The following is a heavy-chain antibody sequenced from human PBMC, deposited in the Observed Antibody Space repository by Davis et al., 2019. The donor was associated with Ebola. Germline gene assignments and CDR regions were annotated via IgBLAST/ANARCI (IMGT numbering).Heavy chain of an antibody. CDR2: TRNKANSYNT. V-gene: IGHV3-72*01. D-gene: IGHD2-2*01. J-gene: IGHJ4*02. CDR1: GFTFSDYY. Sequence: PGGSLRLSCAASGFTFSDYYMDWVRQAPGKGLEWVARTRNKANSYNTEYAASVKGRFSISRDESTNLLYLQMNSLKTEDTAVYYCARAGSSTWRDFDYWGQGTLVTVSS. CDR3: ARAGSSTWRDFDY.